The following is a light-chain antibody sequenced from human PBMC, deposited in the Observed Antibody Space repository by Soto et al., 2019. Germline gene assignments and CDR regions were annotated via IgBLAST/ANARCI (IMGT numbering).Light chain of an antibody. CDR1: SSDVGSYNL. CDR2: EGS. J-gene: IGLJ3*02. Sequence: QSALTQPASVSGSPGQSITISCTGTSSDVGSYNLVSWYQQHPGKAPKLMIYEGSKRPPGVSNRSSGSKSGNTASLTISGLQAEDEAYYYCCSYAGSRVFGGGTKLTVL. V-gene: IGLV2-23*01. CDR3: CSYAGSRV.